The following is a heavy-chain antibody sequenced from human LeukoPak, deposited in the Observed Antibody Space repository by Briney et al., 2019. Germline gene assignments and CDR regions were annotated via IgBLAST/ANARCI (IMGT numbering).Heavy chain of an antibody. Sequence: SETLSLTCAVYGGSFSGYYWSWIRQPPGKGLEWIGEINHSGSTNYNPSLKSRVTISVDTSKNQFSLKLSSVTAADTAVYYCARGPPLYYYDSSGYGGFDYWGQGTLVTVSS. CDR1: GGSFSGYY. D-gene: IGHD3-22*01. CDR2: INHSGST. CDR3: ARGPPLYYYDSSGYGGFDY. J-gene: IGHJ4*02. V-gene: IGHV4-34*01.